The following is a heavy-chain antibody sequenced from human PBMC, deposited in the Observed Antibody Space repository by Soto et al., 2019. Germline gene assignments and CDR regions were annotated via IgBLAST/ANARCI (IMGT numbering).Heavy chain of an antibody. J-gene: IGHJ4*02. D-gene: IGHD3-10*01. CDR2: TIPMLSMS. CDR3: ATSYGSGSQAFDG. Sequence: QVQLVQSGAELKKPGSSVRVSCKASGDTFNFYTINWVRQAPGQGLEWMERTIPMLSMSTYALKFQGRLSITADKSTSTAYMDLNSLKSEDTAMYYCATSYGSGSQAFDGWGQGTLVTVSS. V-gene: IGHV1-69*02. CDR1: GDTFNFYT.